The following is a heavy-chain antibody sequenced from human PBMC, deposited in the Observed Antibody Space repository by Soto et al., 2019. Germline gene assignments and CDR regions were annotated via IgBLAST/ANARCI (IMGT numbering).Heavy chain of an antibody. D-gene: IGHD3-10*01. Sequence: QVQLVQSGAEVKKPGSSVKVSCKASGGTFSSYAISWVRQAPGQGLEWMGGIIPIFGTANYAQKFQGRVTITADESTSTAYMELSSLRSEETAVYYCARSEGSGSYPTLYYGMDVWGQGTTVTVSS. CDR1: GGTFSSYA. CDR3: ARSEGSGSYPTLYYGMDV. J-gene: IGHJ6*02. CDR2: IIPIFGTA. V-gene: IGHV1-69*01.